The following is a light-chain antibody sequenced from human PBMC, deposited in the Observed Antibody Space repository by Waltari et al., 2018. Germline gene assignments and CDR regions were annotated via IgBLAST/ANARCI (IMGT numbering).Light chain of an antibody. CDR1: QSISSS. CDR2: VAS. CDR3: LQARQTPYT. V-gene: IGKV1-39*01. J-gene: IGKJ2*01. Sequence: IQMTQSPSSLSASVGDRVTITCRASQSISSSLNWYQQIPGKAPKLLIYVASTLQSGVPSRFSGSGSGTDFTLNISRVEAEDVGVYYCLQARQTPYTFGPGTKLEIK.